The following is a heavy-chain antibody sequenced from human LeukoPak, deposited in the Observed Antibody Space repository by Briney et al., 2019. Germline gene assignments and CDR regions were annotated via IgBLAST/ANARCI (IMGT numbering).Heavy chain of an antibody. J-gene: IGHJ3*02. CDR1: GGSISSSSYY. V-gene: IGHV4-39*07. CDR3: ARLLVPATATYAFDI. Sequence: SETLSLTCTVSGGSISSSSYYWGWIRQPPGKGLEWIGSIYYSGSTYYNPSLKSRVTISVDTSKNQFSLKLSSVTAADTAVYYCARLLVPATATYAFDIWGQGTMVTVSS. D-gene: IGHD2-2*01. CDR2: IYYSGST.